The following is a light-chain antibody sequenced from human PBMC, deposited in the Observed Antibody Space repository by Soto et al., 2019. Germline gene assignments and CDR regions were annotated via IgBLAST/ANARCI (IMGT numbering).Light chain of an antibody. CDR2: AAS. V-gene: IGKV1-8*01. Sequence: AIRMTQPPSSFSASPGDRVTITCRAGRGISSYLDWYKQRQGKAPKLLIYAASTLQSGVPSRFSGSGSGTDFTLTISCLQSEDFATYYCQQYYSYAITFGQGTRLGI. CDR1: RGISSY. J-gene: IGKJ5*01. CDR3: QQYYSYAIT.